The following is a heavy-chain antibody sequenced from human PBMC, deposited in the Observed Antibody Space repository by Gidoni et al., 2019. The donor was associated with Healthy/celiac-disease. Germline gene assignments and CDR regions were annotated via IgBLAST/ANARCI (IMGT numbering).Heavy chain of an antibody. V-gene: IGHV1-3*01. CDR1: GYTFTSYA. Sequence: QVQLVQSGAEVKKPGASVKVSCKASGYTFTSYAMHWVRQAPGQRLEWMGWINAGNGNTKYSQKCQGRVTITRDTSASTAYMELSSLRSEDTAVYYCARAPYGSGSYYGNWGQGTLVTVSS. D-gene: IGHD3-10*01. J-gene: IGHJ4*02. CDR2: INAGNGNT. CDR3: ARAPYGSGSYYGN.